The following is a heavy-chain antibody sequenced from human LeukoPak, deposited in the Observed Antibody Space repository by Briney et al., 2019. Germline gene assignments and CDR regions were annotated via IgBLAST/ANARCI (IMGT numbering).Heavy chain of an antibody. D-gene: IGHD5-18*01. CDR3: ARIAGGYSYGLPRDYYYMDV. Sequence: GGSLRLSCAASGFTVSSNYMSWVRQAPGKGLEWVSVIYSGGSTYYADSVKGRFTISRDNAKNSLYLQMNSLRAEDTAVYYCARIAGGYSYGLPRDYYYMDVWGKGTTVTISS. CDR2: IYSGGST. CDR1: GFTVSSNY. V-gene: IGHV3-66*01. J-gene: IGHJ6*03.